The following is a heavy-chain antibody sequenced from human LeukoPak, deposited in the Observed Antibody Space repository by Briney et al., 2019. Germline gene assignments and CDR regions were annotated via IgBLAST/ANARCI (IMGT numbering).Heavy chain of an antibody. CDR3: AGSSGYYYPYNWFDP. D-gene: IGHD3-22*01. CDR1: GFTFSSYA. Sequence: GGSLRLSCAASGFTFSSYAMHWVRQAPGKGLEYVSAISNNGVDTYYANSVKGRFTISRDNSKNTLYLQMGSLRAEDMAVYYCAGSSGYYYPYNWFDPWGQGTLVTVSS. V-gene: IGHV3-64*01. J-gene: IGHJ5*02. CDR2: ISNNGVDT.